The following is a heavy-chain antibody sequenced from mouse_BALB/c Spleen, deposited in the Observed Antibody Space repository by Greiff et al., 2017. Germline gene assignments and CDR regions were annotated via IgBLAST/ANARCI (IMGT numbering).Heavy chain of an antibody. J-gene: IGHJ4*01. V-gene: IGHV2-9*02. CDR1: GFSLTSYG. CDR3: ARRFYAMDY. Sequence: VKLQESGPGLVAPSQSLSITCTVSGFSLTSYGVHWVRQPPGKGLEWLGVIWAGGSTNYNSALMSRLSISKDNSKSQVFLKMNSLQTDDTAMYYCARRFYAMDYWGQGTSVTVSS. CDR2: IWAGGST.